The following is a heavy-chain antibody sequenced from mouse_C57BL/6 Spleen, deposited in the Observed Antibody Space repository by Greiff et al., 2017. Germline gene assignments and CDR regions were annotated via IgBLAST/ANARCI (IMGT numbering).Heavy chain of an antibody. V-gene: IGHV1-66*01. D-gene: IGHD2-1*01. CDR1: GYSFTSYY. CDR3: ARDGNPAWFAY. Sequence: QVQLKQSGPELVKPGASVKISCKASGYSFTSYYIHWVKQRPGQGLEWIGWIYPGSGNTKYNEKFKGKATLTADTSSSTAYMQLSSLTSEDSAVYYCARDGNPAWFAYWGQGTLVTVSA. CDR2: IYPGSGNT. J-gene: IGHJ3*01.